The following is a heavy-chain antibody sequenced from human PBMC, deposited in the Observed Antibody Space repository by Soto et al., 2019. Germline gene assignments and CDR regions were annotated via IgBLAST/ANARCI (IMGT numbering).Heavy chain of an antibody. J-gene: IGHJ5*02. V-gene: IGHV3-23*01. CDR3: ARGWNLDL. Sequence: VQLLESGGGLVQPGGSLRLSCAASGFTFSGFPMNWVRQVPGKGLDWVSTISATTPNTYYADSVKGRFTISRDNSKSTLYLQMNGLRVEDTAVYYCARGWNLDLWGQGTLVT. D-gene: IGHD1-1*01. CDR2: ISATTPNT. CDR1: GFTFSGFP.